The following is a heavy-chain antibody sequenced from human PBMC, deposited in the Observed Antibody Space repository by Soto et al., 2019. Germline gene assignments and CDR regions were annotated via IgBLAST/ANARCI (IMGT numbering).Heavy chain of an antibody. D-gene: IGHD3-9*01. CDR3: ALAPNYDILTGYDY. Sequence: SGPTLVKPTQTLTLTCTFSGFSLSTSGMCVSWIRQPPGKALEWLARIDWDDDKYYSTSLKTRLTISKDTSKNQVVLTMTNMDPVDTATYYCALAPNYDILTGYDYWGQGTLVTVSS. CDR2: IDWDDDK. V-gene: IGHV2-70*11. CDR1: GFSLSTSGMC. J-gene: IGHJ4*02.